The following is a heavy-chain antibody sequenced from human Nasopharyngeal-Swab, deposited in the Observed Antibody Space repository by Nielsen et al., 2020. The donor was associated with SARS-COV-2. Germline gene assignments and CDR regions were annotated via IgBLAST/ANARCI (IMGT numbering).Heavy chain of an antibody. CDR1: GYTLTELS. Sequence: SCKVSGYTLTELSMHWVRQAPGKGLEWVSSITSTSSNMYYADSLKGRFTISRDNAKSSLYLQVNSLRAEDTAVYYCSNGRWSTRLFDSWGQGTLVTVSS. CDR3: SNGRWSTRLFDS. CDR2: ITSTSSNM. V-gene: IGHV3-21*01. J-gene: IGHJ4*02. D-gene: IGHD4-23*01.